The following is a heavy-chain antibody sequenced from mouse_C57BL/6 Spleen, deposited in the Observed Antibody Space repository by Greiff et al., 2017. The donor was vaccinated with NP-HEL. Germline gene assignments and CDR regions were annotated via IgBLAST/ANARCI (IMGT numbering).Heavy chain of an antibody. CDR3: AGSNYGGFAY. CDR2: IYPGDGDT. J-gene: IGHJ3*01. Sequence: VQLQQSGPELVKPGASVKISCKASGYAFSSSWMNWVKQRPGKGLEWIGRIYPGDGDTNYNGKFKGKATLTADKSSSTAYMQLSSLTSEDSAVYFCAGSNYGGFAYWGQGTLVTVSA. V-gene: IGHV1-82*01. CDR1: GYAFSSSW. D-gene: IGHD2-5*01.